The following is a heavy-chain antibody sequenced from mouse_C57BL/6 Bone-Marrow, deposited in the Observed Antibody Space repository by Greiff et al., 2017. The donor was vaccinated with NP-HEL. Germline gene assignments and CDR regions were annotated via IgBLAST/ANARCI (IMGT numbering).Heavy chain of an antibody. D-gene: IGHD1-1*01. CDR3: ARDLEDYGSSPLYW. V-gene: IGHV5-4*01. Sequence: EVKLQESGGGLVKPGGSLKLSCAASGFTFSSYAMSWVRQTPEKRLEWVATISDGGSYTYYPDNVKGRFTISRDNAKNNLYLQMSHLKSEDTAMYYCARDLEDYGSSPLYWWGQGTTLTVSS. J-gene: IGHJ2*01. CDR1: GFTFSSYA. CDR2: ISDGGSYT.